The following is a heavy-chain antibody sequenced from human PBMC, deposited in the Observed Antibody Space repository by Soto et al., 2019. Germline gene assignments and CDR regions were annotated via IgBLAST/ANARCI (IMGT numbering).Heavy chain of an antibody. V-gene: IGHV1-18*04. CDR3: ARDLGTYYYGSGSYYWGGY. Sequence: GASVQVSGNASGYTFTSYGIRWVRQAPGQGLEWMGWISAYNGNTNYAQKLQGRVTMTTDTSTSTAYMELTSLRSDDTAVYYCARDLGTYYYGSGSYYWGGYWGQGTLVTVSS. CDR2: ISAYNGNT. J-gene: IGHJ4*02. D-gene: IGHD3-10*01. CDR1: GYTFTSYG.